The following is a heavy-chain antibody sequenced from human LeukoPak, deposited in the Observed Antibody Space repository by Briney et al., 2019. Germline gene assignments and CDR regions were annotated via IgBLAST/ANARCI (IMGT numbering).Heavy chain of an antibody. Sequence: PSETLSLTCTVSGGSISSGSYYWSWIRQPAGKGLEWIGRVYSSGSTDYNPSLKSRLSISVDTFKIQFSLRLSSVTVADTAVYYCARTPLRGATFFTSYPNWFDTWGQGTLVTVSS. J-gene: IGHJ5*02. V-gene: IGHV4-61*02. CDR1: GGSISSGSYY. D-gene: IGHD3-10*01. CDR3: ARTPLRGATFFTSYPNWFDT. CDR2: VYSSGST.